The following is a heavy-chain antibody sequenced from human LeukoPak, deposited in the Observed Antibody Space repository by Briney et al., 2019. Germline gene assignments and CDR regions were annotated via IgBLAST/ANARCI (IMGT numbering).Heavy chain of an antibody. CDR1: GFDLSDYY. Sequence: GGSLRLSCVVSGFDLSDYYVSWIRQAPGKGLEWISYISSSGGNIYFADSVKCRFTMSRDNARGSLYLQMNSLTADDTAIYYCARRRDYFDYWGQGTLVTVSS. CDR3: ARRRDYFDY. V-gene: IGHV3-11*01. J-gene: IGHJ4*02. CDR2: ISSSGGNI.